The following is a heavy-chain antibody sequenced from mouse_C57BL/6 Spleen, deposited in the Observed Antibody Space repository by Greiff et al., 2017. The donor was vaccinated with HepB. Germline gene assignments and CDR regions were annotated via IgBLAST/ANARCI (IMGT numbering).Heavy chain of an antibody. CDR1: GYTFTSYW. V-gene: IGHV1-64*01. J-gene: IGHJ4*01. Sequence: QVHVKQSGAELVKPGASVKLSCKASGYTFTSYWMHWVKQRPGQGLEWIGMIHPNSGSTNYNEKFKSKATLTVDKSSSTAYMQLSSLTSEDSAVYYCAKESYYGYAMDYWGQGTSVTVSS. CDR2: IHPNSGST. D-gene: IGHD1-1*02. CDR3: AKESYYGYAMDY.